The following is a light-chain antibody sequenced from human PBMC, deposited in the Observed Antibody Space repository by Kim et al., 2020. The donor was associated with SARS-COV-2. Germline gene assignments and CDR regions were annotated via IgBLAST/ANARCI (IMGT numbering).Light chain of an antibody. J-gene: IGKJ4*01. CDR3: HHRSGCPLT. CDR1: RSVSTF. V-gene: IGKV3-11*01. Sequence: EIVLTQSPATLSLSPGERATLSCRASRSVSTFLAWYQQKPGQAPRLLIYDASNRATGIPARFSGSGSGTDFSLTISSLEPEDFAVYYCHHRSGCPLTFGGGTKVDIK. CDR2: DAS.